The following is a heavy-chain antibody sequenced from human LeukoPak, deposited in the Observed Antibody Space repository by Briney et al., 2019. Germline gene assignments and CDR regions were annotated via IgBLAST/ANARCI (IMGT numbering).Heavy chain of an antibody. D-gene: IGHD3-9*01. J-gene: IGHJ4*02. Sequence: PGRSLRLSCAASGFTFSSYAMSWVRQAPRKGLEWVGFIRRKAYDGTTAYAAAAKGRFNIQRDDSKSIAYLQMNSLKPGHTAVYYCTRMSGDYYILTGYYTGYYFDYWGQGTLVTVSS. CDR3: TRMSGDYYILTGYYTGYYFDY. V-gene: IGHV3-49*04. CDR1: GFTFSSYA. CDR2: IRRKAYDGTT.